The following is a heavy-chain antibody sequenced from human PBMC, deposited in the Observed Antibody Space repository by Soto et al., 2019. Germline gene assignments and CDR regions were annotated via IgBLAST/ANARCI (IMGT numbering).Heavy chain of an antibody. D-gene: IGHD2-15*01. CDR2: IYYSGST. CDR1: GGSISSGGYY. V-gene: IGHV4-31*08. Sequence: ASETLSLTCTVSGGSISSGGYYWSWIRQHPGKGLEWIGYIYYSGSTYYSPSLKSRLTITKDTSKNQVVLTMTNMDPVDTATYFCSHVLGYCSSVTCYHSVDYMDVWGKGTTVTVSS. CDR3: SHVLGYCSSVTCYHSVDYMDV. J-gene: IGHJ6*03.